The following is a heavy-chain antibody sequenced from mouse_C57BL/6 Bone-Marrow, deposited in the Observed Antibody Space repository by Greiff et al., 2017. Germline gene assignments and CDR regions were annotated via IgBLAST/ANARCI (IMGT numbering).Heavy chain of an antibody. CDR3: TRCPYYGSSLWYFDV. D-gene: IGHD1-1*01. CDR2: IDPETGGT. V-gene: IGHV1-15*01. CDR1: GYTFTDYE. J-gene: IGHJ1*03. Sequence: QVQLQQSGAELVRPGASVTLSCKASGYTFTDYEMHWVKQTPVHGLEWIGAIDPETGGTAYNQKFKGKAILTADKSSSTAYMELRSLTSEDSAVYYCTRCPYYGSSLWYFDVWGTGTTVTVSS.